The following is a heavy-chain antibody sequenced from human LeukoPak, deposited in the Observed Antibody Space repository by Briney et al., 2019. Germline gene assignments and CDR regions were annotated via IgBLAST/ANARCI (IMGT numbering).Heavy chain of an antibody. CDR3: ARTGYCSGGSCLNWFDP. D-gene: IGHD2-15*01. CDR1: GYTFTGYY. Sequence: ASVKVSCKGSGYTFTGYYMHWVRQAPGQGLEWMGWINPNSGGTNYAQKFQGRVTMTRDTSISTAYMELSRLRSDDTAVYYCARTGYCSGGSCLNWFDPWGQGTLVTVSS. CDR2: INPNSGGT. V-gene: IGHV1-2*02. J-gene: IGHJ5*02.